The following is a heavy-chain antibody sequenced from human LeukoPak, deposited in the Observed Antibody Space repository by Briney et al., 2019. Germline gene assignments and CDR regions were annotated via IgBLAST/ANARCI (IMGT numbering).Heavy chain of an antibody. Sequence: ASVKVSCKASGYTFTVYYMHWVRQAPGQGLEWMGWINPNSGGTKYVQNFEGRVTMTRDTSITTAYMELSSLRSDDTAIYYCARECSGTYCGGDWGQGTLVTVSS. D-gene: IGHD1-26*01. V-gene: IGHV1-2*02. CDR2: INPNSGGT. CDR3: ARECSGTYCGGD. J-gene: IGHJ4*02. CDR1: GYTFTVYY.